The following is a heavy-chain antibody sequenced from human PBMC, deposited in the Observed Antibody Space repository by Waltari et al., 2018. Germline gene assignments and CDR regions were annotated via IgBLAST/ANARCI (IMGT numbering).Heavy chain of an antibody. CDR2: ISAYNGNT. V-gene: IGHV1-18*01. CDR1: GYTFPSPG. CDR3: ARDEGYYYDNSGYYSFDY. Sequence: QVQLVQSGAEVKKPGASVKGSCTASGYTFPSPGISAERQAPGQGLEWMGWISAYNGNTNYAQKLQGRVSMTTDTSTSTAYMELRSLRSDDTAVYYCARDEGYYYDNSGYYSFDYWGQGTLVTVSS. J-gene: IGHJ4*02. D-gene: IGHD3-22*01.